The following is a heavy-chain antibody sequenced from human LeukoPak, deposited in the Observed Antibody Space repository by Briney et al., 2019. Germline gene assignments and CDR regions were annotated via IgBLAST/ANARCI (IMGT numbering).Heavy chain of an antibody. Sequence: ASVKVSCEVSGYTLTELSMHWVRQAPGKGLEWMGGFDPEDGETIYAQKFQGRVTMTEDTSTDTAYMELSSLRSEDTAVYYCAGVSYYYYGMDVWGQGTTVTVSS. V-gene: IGHV1-24*01. CDR1: GYTLTELS. J-gene: IGHJ6*02. CDR2: FDPEDGET. CDR3: AGVSYYYYGMDV.